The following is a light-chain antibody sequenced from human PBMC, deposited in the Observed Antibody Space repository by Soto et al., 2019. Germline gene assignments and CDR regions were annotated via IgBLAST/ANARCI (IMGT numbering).Light chain of an antibody. CDR2: KAS. Sequence: DIQMTQSPSTLSASVGDRVTITCRASQSISTWLAWYQQKPGKAPKLLIYKASSLDSGVSSRFSGSGSGTEFTLTISSLQPDDFATYYCQQYNTYPLTFRGGTTVEIK. V-gene: IGKV1-5*03. CDR3: QQYNTYPLT. J-gene: IGKJ4*01. CDR1: QSISTW.